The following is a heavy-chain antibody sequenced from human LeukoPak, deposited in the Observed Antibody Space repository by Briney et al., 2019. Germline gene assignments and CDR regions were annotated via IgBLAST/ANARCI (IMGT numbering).Heavy chain of an antibody. CDR3: ARLRFFDWLLYNWFDP. Sequence: SETLSLTCTVSGGSISSYYWSWIRQPPGKGLEWIGSIHYSGSTYYNPSLKSRVTISVDTSKNQFSLKLSSVTAADTAVYYCARLRFFDWLLYNWFDPWGQGTLVTVSS. J-gene: IGHJ5*02. CDR1: GGSISSYY. CDR2: IHYSGST. V-gene: IGHV4-59*12. D-gene: IGHD3-9*01.